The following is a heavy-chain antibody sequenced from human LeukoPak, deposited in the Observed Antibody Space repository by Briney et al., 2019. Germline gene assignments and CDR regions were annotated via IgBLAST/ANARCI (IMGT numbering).Heavy chain of an antibody. J-gene: IGHJ4*02. CDR3: AREELVVPAAANFDY. D-gene: IGHD2-2*01. CDR2: ISSSGSTI. Sequence: GGSLRLSCAASGFTFSDYYMSWIRQAPGKGLEWVSYISSSGSTIYYADSVKGRFTISRDNAKNSLYLQMNSLRAEDTAVYYCAREELVVPAAANFDYWGQGTLVTVSS. V-gene: IGHV3-11*01. CDR1: GFTFSDYY.